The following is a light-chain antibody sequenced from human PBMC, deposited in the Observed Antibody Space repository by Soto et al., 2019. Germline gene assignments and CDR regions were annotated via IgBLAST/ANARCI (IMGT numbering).Light chain of an antibody. CDR2: CAS. J-gene: IGKJ1*01. Sequence: EIVLTQSPVTLSLSPGERATLSFRASQSVISSYLAWDQQKPGPAPRLLISCASSRATGIPDSFSGSGSGADFSLTISRLEPADFAVYYCQLYGSSPPAWTFGQGTKVDI. CDR1: QSVISSY. CDR3: QLYGSSPPAWT. V-gene: IGKV3-20*01.